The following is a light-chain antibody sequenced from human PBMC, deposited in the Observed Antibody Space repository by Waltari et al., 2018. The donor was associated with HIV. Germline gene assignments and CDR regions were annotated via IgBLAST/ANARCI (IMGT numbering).Light chain of an antibody. V-gene: IGLV1-44*01. CDR1: TSNIGSNS. Sequence: QSVLTQSPSASGTPGQRVTISCSGGTSNIGSNSVSWYQKVPGTAPQLFMFSNSVRPSGVPDRFSGSKSGTSASLAISGLQSEDEADYYCATWDDTLDGPVFGGGTRLTVL. J-gene: IGLJ3*02. CDR2: SNS. CDR3: ATWDDTLDGPV.